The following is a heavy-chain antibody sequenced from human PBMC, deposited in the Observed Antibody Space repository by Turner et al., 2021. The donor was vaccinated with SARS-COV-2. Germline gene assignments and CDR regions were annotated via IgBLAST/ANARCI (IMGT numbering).Heavy chain of an antibody. CDR1: VFSFNNYC. Sequence: EVQLVESGGGLVQPGGSLRLSFAALVFSFNNYCMSWVRQSPGEGLEWVANLNQGGGEKYYGDSVKGRFTIYRDNAKNSLYLEMNSLRAEDTAVYYCARGYCSGGSCYGAGYDFWGQGTLVTVSS. CDR2: LNQGGGEK. D-gene: IGHD2-15*01. CDR3: ARGYCSGGSCYGAGYDF. V-gene: IGHV3-7*04. J-gene: IGHJ4*02.